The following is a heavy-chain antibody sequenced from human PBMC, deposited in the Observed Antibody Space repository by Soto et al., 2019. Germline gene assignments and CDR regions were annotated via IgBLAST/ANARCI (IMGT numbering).Heavy chain of an antibody. D-gene: IGHD2-8*01. Sequence: ASVKVSCKASGGTFSSYAISWVRQAPGQGLEWMGWINPNSGGTNYAQKFQGRVTMTRDTSISTAYMELSRLRSDDTAVYYCARGTRSPYCTNGVCYSSPYYYYGMDVWGQGTTVTVSS. CDR2: INPNSGGT. J-gene: IGHJ6*02. CDR3: ARGTRSPYCTNGVCYSSPYYYYGMDV. V-gene: IGHV1-2*02. CDR1: GGTFSSYA.